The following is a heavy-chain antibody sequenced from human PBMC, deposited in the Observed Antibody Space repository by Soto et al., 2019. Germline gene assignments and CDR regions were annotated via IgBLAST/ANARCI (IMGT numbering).Heavy chain of an antibody. D-gene: IGHD3-10*01. J-gene: IGHJ4*02. Sequence: PSEPLSLTCAVSGVSLTSGNWWTWVRQSPQRGLEYIGEIFHDGTANYYPSFERRVAMSVDTSRNQFSLKLTSVTAADTAVYFCARLVYDTRLNYMYFDLWGPGTLVTVSS. CDR3: ARLVYDTRLNYMYFDL. CDR1: GVSLTSGNW. CDR2: IFHDGTA. V-gene: IGHV4-4*02.